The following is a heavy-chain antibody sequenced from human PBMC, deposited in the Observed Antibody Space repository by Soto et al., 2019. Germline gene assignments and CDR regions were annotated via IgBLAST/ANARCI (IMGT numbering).Heavy chain of an antibody. D-gene: IGHD6-19*01. J-gene: IGHJ3*02. CDR2: IWYDGSNK. CDR3: ARDLSRYSSGWYYLFGAFDI. V-gene: IGHV3-33*01. CDR1: GFTFSSYG. Sequence: QVQLVESGGGVVQPGRSLRLSCAASGFTFSSYGMHWVRQAPGKGLEWVAVIWYDGSNKYYADSVKGRFTISRDNTKNTRYLQMNSLRAEDTALYYCARDLSRYSSGWYYLFGAFDIWGQGTMVTVSS.